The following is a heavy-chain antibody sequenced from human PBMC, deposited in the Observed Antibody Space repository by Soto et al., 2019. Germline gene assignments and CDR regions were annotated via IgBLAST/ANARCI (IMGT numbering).Heavy chain of an antibody. CDR2: ISASGGA. CDR3: AKERGEIGLPLFDY. V-gene: IGHV3-23*01. Sequence: PGGSLRLSCAASGFTFTNYAMSWVRQAPGKGLEWVSGISASGGAYYTDSVKGRVTISRDNSKNTLYLQMNSLRAEDTAVYYCAKERGEIGLPLFDYWGQGTLVTSPQ. CDR1: GFTFTNYA. J-gene: IGHJ4*02.